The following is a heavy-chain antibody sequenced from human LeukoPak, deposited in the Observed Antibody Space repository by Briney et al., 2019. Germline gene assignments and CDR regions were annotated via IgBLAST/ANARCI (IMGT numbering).Heavy chain of an antibody. J-gene: IGHJ3*02. Sequence: SVKVSCKASGGTFINYAISWVRQAPGQGLEWMGGIIPIFGTGNYAQKFQGRVTITADESTSTAYMELSSLRSEDTAVYFCARDFHYSGSGSYYNRAFDIWGQGTVVTVSS. CDR2: IIPIFGTG. D-gene: IGHD3-10*01. V-gene: IGHV1-69*13. CDR1: GGTFINYA. CDR3: ARDFHYSGSGSYYNRAFDI.